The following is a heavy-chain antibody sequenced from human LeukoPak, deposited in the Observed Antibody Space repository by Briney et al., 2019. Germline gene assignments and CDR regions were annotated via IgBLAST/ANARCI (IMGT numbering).Heavy chain of an antibody. J-gene: IGHJ6*02. D-gene: IGHD6-13*01. Sequence: ASVKVSCKASGYTFTNYGINWVRQAPGQGLEWMGWINGYNGNTNSAQKLQGRVTMTTDTSTSTAYMELRSLRSDDTAVYYCARSSSSWYYYYGMDVWGQGTTVTVSS. CDR1: GYTFTNYG. CDR2: INGYNGNT. V-gene: IGHV1-18*01. CDR3: ARSSSSWYYYYGMDV.